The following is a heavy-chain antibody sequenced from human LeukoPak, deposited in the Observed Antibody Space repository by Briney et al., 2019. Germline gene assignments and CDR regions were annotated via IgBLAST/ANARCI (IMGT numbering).Heavy chain of an antibody. J-gene: IGHJ5*02. CDR2: ISGSGGST. CDR1: GFTFSSYA. V-gene: IGHV3-23*01. D-gene: IGHD2-2*01. Sequence: GGSLRLSCAASGFTFSSYAMSWVRQAPGKGLEWVSAISGSGGSTYYEDSVKGRFTISRDNSKNTLYLQMHSLRAEDTAVSYCVLVSVGSTTGTLFDPWGQGTLVTVSS. CDR3: VLVSVGSTTGTLFDP.